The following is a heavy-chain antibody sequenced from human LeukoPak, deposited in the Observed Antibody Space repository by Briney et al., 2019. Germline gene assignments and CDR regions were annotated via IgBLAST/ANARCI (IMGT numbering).Heavy chain of an antibody. CDR1: RFIFSNYW. D-gene: IGHD2-2*01. CDR3: ARQYYCSGTCSFDY. J-gene: IGHJ4*02. CDR2: IKQDGSEK. V-gene: IGHV3-7*01. Sequence: GGSLRLSCAASRFIFSNYWMSWIRQAPGKGLEWVANIKQDGSEKNYVDSVKGRFTISRDNAKNSVYLQLNSLGAEDTAIYYCARQYYCSGTCSFDYWGQGTLVTVSS.